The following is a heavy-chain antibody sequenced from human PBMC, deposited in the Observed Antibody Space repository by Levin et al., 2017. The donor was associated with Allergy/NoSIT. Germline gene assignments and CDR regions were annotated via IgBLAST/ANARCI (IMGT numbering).Heavy chain of an antibody. J-gene: IGHJ4*02. V-gene: IGHV3-33*01. Sequence: PGGSLRLSCAASGFTFSSYGMHWVRQAPGKGLEWVAVIWYDGSNKYYADSVKGRFTISRDNSKNTLYLQMNSLRAEDTAVYYCARGGQWQDYFDYWGQGTLVTVSS. D-gene: IGHD6-19*01. CDR2: IWYDGSNK. CDR3: ARGGQWQDYFDY. CDR1: GFTFSSYG.